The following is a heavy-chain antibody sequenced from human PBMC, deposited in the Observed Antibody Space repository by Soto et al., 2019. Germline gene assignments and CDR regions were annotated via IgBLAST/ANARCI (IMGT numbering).Heavy chain of an antibody. Sequence: SVKVSCKASGGTFSSYAISWVRQAPGQGLEWMGGIIPIFGTANYAQKFQGRVTITADESTSTAYMELSSLRSEDTAVYYCARATLIAARPIGEAFDIWGQGTMVTVS. D-gene: IGHD6-6*01. CDR1: GGTFSSYA. CDR3: ARATLIAARPIGEAFDI. CDR2: IIPIFGTA. V-gene: IGHV1-69*13. J-gene: IGHJ3*02.